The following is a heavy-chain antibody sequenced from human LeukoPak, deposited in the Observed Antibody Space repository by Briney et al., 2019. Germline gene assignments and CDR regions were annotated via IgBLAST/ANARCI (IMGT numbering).Heavy chain of an antibody. Sequence: SETLPLTCTVSGVSISSGGYYWSWIRQHPGKGLEWIGYIYYSGSTYYNPSLKSRVTISVDTSKNQFSLKLSSVTAADTAVYYCASGPQRRILDYWGQGTLVTVSS. CDR3: ASGPQRRILDY. CDR2: IYYSGST. V-gene: IGHV4-31*03. J-gene: IGHJ4*02. CDR1: GVSISSGGYY. D-gene: IGHD1-1*01.